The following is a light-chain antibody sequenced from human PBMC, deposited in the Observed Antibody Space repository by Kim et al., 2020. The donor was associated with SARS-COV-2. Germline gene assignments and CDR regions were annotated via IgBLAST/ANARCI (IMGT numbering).Light chain of an antibody. V-gene: IGLV3-1*01. Sequence: SYELTQPPSVSVSPGQTATITCSGDKLGNKYACWYQQKPGQSPVLVIFQGTKRPSGIPDRFSGSYSRNTATLTISETQAMDEAAYYYQAWDSGSAVFGGG. CDR2: QGT. CDR1: KLGNKY. J-gene: IGLJ2*01. CDR3: QAWDSGSAV.